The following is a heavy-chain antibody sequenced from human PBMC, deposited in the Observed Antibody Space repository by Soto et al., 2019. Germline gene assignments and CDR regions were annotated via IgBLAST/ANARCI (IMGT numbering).Heavy chain of an antibody. CDR1: GGSINHYY. CDR2: VYYSGSTDYN. V-gene: IGHV4-59*01. Sequence: QVQLQESGPGLVKPSETLSLTCTVSGGSINHYYWSWIRQPPGKGLEWIGYVYYSGSTDYNNYNPSLKRRLTISVDTSKNQVSLNLTSVTAADPAVYYCARKAVADSWYFDLWGRGTLVTVSS. J-gene: IGHJ2*01. D-gene: IGHD6-19*01. CDR3: ARKAVADSWYFDL.